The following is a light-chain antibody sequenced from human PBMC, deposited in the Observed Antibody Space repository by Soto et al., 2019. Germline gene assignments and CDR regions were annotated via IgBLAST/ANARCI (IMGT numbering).Light chain of an antibody. CDR2: GAS. J-gene: IGKJ1*01. CDR3: QQYYSTPWT. CDR1: QGVSSN. V-gene: IGKV3-15*01. Sequence: EIVMTQSPATLSVSLGERATLSCRASQGVSSNLAWYQQKPGQAPRLLIYGASTRATGVPERFSGSGSGTEFTLTISGLQSEDVAVYYCQQYYSTPWTFGQGTKVEIK.